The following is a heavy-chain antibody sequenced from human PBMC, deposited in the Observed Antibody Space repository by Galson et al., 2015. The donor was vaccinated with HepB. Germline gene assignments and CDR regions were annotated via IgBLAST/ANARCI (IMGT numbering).Heavy chain of an antibody. J-gene: IGHJ4*02. CDR1: GYIFTTNG. D-gene: IGHD6-6*01. Sequence: SVKVSCKASGYIFTTNGIGWVRQAPGQGLEWLGWISIKSGNTNYVERLQSRVTMTRDTSTSTAYRELRRLTSDDTAVYYCARDRSHSLDYWGQGTLVPVSS. V-gene: IGHV1-18*04. CDR3: ARDRSHSLDY. CDR2: ISIKSGNT.